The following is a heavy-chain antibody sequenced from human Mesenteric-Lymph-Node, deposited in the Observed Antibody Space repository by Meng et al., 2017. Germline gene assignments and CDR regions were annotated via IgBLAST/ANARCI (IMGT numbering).Heavy chain of an antibody. CDR2: INPNSGGT. CDR1: GYTFTSYG. J-gene: IGHJ4*02. Sequence: ASVKVSCKASGYTFTSYGISWVRQAPGQGLEWMGRINPNSGGTNYAQKFQGRVTMTRDTSISTAYMELSRLRSDDTAVYYCARDLYGDYSNGYWGQGTLVTVSS. D-gene: IGHD4-17*01. V-gene: IGHV1-2*06. CDR3: ARDLYGDYSNGY.